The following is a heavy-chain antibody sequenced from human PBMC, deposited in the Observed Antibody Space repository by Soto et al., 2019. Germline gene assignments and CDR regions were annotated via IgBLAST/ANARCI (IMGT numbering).Heavy chain of an antibody. J-gene: IGHJ6*03. CDR1: GFTFSSYA. V-gene: IGHV3-23*01. D-gene: IGHD2-8*02. Sequence: GGSLRLSCAASGFTFSSYAMSWVRQAPGKGLEWVSAISGSGGSTYYADSVKGRFTISRDNSKNTLYLQMNSLRAEDTGVYYCAKYPPVTVEVLLGYYYMDVWGKGTTVTVSS. CDR2: ISGSGGST. CDR3: AKYPPVTVEVLLGYYYMDV.